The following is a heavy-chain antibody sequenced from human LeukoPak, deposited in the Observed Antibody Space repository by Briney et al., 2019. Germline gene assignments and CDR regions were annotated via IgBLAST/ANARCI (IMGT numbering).Heavy chain of an antibody. J-gene: IGHJ4*02. CDR1: GFTFSSYW. D-gene: IGHD4-11*01. V-gene: IGHV3-74*01. Sequence: GGSLRLSCAASGFTFSSYWMHWVRQVPGKGLEWVSRINAGGTAPGYADSVKGRFTISRGNAKNTVYLQMNSLGAEDTAIYYCVRVLGTVTTIYYFDSWGQGTLVTVSS. CDR2: INAGGTAP. CDR3: VRVLGTVTTIYYFDS.